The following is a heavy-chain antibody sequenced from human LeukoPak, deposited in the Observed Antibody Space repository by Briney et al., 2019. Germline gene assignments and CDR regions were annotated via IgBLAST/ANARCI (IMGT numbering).Heavy chain of an antibody. Sequence: GASVKVSCKASGGTFSNYGISWVRQAPGQGLEWMGRIIPILGIANYAQKFQGRVTITADKSTSTAYMELSSLRSEDTAVYYCASSPDYYDSSGYSWGAFDIWGQGTMVTVSS. CDR3: ASSPDYYDSSGYSWGAFDI. J-gene: IGHJ3*02. CDR1: GGTFSNYG. CDR2: IIPILGIA. V-gene: IGHV1-69*04. D-gene: IGHD3-22*01.